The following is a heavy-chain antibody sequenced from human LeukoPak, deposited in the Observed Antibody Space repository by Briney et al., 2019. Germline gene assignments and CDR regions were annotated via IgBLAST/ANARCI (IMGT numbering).Heavy chain of an antibody. CDR2: IRYDGSNK. CDR1: GFTFSSYG. J-gene: IGHJ4*02. Sequence: GGSLRLSCAASGFTFSSYGMHWVRQAPGKGLEWVAFIRYDGSNKHNADSVKGRFTISRDNSKNTLYLEMNSLRAEDTAVYYCAKDGYSYGYGTGRFDYWGQGTLVSVSS. V-gene: IGHV3-30*02. CDR3: AKDGYSYGYGTGRFDY. D-gene: IGHD5-18*01.